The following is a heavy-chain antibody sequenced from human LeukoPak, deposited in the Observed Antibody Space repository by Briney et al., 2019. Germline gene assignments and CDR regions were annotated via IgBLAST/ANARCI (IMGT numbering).Heavy chain of an antibody. CDR3: ARRRAYNYFDP. CDR1: GASISDSYYF. Sequence: SETLTLTCTVSGASISDSYYFWGWIRQPPGTRLEWIATVDYRGTTYYNSALKSRVTISADTSKSQFYLNLNSMTAADTAVYFCARRRAYNYFDPWGQGTLVTVSS. V-gene: IGHV4-39*01. J-gene: IGHJ5*02. CDR2: VDYRGTT.